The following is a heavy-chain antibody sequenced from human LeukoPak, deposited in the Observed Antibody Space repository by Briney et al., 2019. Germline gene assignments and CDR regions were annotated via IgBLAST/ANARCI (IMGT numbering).Heavy chain of an antibody. V-gene: IGHV5-51*01. Sequence: KSGESLKISCKGSGYSFTSYWIGWVRQMPGKGLEWMGIIYPGDSDTRYSPSFQGQVTISADKSISTAYLQWSSLKASDTAMYYCARFLIAMAGTVKYFDLWGRGTLVTVSS. CDR2: IYPGDSDT. CDR3: ARFLIAMAGTVKYFDL. CDR1: GYSFTSYW. D-gene: IGHD6-19*01. J-gene: IGHJ2*01.